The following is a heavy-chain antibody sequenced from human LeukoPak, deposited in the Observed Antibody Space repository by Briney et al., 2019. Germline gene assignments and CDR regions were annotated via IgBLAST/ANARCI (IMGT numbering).Heavy chain of an antibody. CDR2: ISYDGSNK. Sequence: GGSLRLSCAASGFTFSDYAMHWVRQAPGKGLEWVAVISYDGSNKYYADSVKGRFTISRDNSKNTLYLQMNSLRAEDTAVYYCAKLPRITMIVVVKNQDAFDIWGQGTMVTVSS. CDR1: GFTFSDYA. V-gene: IGHV3-30*04. CDR3: AKLPRITMIVVVKNQDAFDI. D-gene: IGHD3-22*01. J-gene: IGHJ3*02.